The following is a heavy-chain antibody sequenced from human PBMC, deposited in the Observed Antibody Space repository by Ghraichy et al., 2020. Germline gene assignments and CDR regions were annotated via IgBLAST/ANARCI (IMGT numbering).Heavy chain of an antibody. Sequence: GGSLRLSCTGSGLTFSRYAMNWVRQAPGKGLEWVSAISGSGDTTYYADSVKGRFFMSRDNSQNTLHLQMNSLRAEDTAIYYCTNDPDVTYYYGEFFDYWGQGALVTVSA. CDR3: TNDPDVTYYYGEFFDY. J-gene: IGHJ4*02. CDR1: GLTFSRYA. V-gene: IGHV3-23*01. D-gene: IGHD3-10*01. CDR2: ISGSGDTT.